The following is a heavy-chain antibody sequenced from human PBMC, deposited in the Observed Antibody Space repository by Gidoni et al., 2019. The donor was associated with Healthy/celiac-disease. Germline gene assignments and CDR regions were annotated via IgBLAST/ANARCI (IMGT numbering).Heavy chain of an antibody. D-gene: IGHD2-2*02. Sequence: QVQLVQSGAEVTKPGSSVKVSCKASGGTFSSYAISWVRQAPGQGLEWMGGIIPIFGTANYAQKFQGRVTITADESTSTAYMELSSLRSEDTAVYYCARVHYGSGLLYGNNWFDPWGQGTLVTVSS. V-gene: IGHV1-69*01. J-gene: IGHJ5*02. CDR1: GGTFSSYA. CDR2: IIPIFGTA. CDR3: ARVHYGSGLLYGNNWFDP.